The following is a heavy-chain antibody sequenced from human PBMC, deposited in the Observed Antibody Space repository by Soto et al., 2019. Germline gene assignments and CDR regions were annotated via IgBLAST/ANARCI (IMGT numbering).Heavy chain of an antibody. Sequence: QVQLVQSGPEVKKPGSSVKVSCKASGGTFSDSVTSWVRQAPGLGLEWMGGIVPIFGKANLAEKFQDRVTITADESTSTAYMELSSLRSEDSAVYYCARGRDGSNYYFDYWGQGTLVTVSS. D-gene: IGHD3-10*01. CDR2: IVPIFGKA. J-gene: IGHJ4*02. V-gene: IGHV1-69*01. CDR3: ARGRDGSNYYFDY. CDR1: GGTFSDSV.